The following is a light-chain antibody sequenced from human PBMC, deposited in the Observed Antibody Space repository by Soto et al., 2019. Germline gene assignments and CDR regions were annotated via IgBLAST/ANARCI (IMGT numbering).Light chain of an antibody. CDR2: DVN. V-gene: IGLV2-14*03. J-gene: IGLJ2*01. CDR3: SSYSSTTTLLV. CDR1: TSDVGGYNF. Sequence: QSALTQPASVSGSPGQSITISCTGTTSDVGGYNFVSWYQQHPGKAPRLMIYDVNTRPSGISSRFSGSKSGNTASLTISGLQADDEADYFCSSYSSTTTLLVFGGGTKLTVL.